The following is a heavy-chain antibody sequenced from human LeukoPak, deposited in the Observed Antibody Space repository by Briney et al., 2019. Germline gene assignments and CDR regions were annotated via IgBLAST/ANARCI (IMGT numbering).Heavy chain of an antibody. CDR1: GFIFSSYW. D-gene: IGHD3-3*01. CDR2: MNRDDGST. Sequence: GGSLRLSCAGCGFIFSSYWMHWVRQAAGKELVWVSCMNRDDGSTSYADSVKGRFTISRDNAKNRLYLQMNSLRAEDTAVYYCATSGYYMSNWFDPWGQGTLVTVSS. V-gene: IGHV3-74*01. CDR3: ATSGYYMSNWFDP. J-gene: IGHJ5*02.